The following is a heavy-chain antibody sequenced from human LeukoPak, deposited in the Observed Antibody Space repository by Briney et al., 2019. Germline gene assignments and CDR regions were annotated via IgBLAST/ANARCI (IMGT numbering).Heavy chain of an antibody. CDR1: GGTFSSYA. CDR2: IIPIFGTA. D-gene: IGHD5-18*01. CDR3: TREGTAIDWFDP. J-gene: IGHJ5*02. Sequence: GASVKVSCKASGGTFSSYAISWVRQAPGQGLEWMGGIIPIFGTANYAQKFQGRVTMTRNTSISTAYMELSSLRSEDTAVYYCTREGTAIDWFDPWGQGTLVTVSS. V-gene: IGHV1-69*05.